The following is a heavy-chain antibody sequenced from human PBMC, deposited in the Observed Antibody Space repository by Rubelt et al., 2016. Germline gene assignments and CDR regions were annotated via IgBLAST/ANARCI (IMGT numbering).Heavy chain of an antibody. CDR2: IYWDDDK. D-gene: IGHD6-13*01. J-gene: IGHJ5*02. CDR1: GYSLSTSGVG. Sequence: QITLKESGPTLVKPTQTLTLTCTFSGYSLSTSGVGVGWIRQPPGKALAWLALIYWDDDKRYSPSLKNRLTITKEPSKHLVVLTMTNKDRVARAMYDCAHRLAESGSWGVGWFGPWGQGVLGSVSS. CDR3: AHRLAESGSWGVGWFGP. V-gene: IGHV2-5*02.